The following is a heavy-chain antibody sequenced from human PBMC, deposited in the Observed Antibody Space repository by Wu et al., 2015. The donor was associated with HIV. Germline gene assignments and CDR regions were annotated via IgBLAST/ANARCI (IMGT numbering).Heavy chain of an antibody. V-gene: IGHV1-69*05. CDR2: ILPLFGTA. CDR3: ARDKRENCGGDCYYYGMDV. D-gene: IGHD2-21*01. Sequence: QVQLVQSGAEVKKPGASVKVSCKASGYTFTSYGISWVRQVPGQGLEWMGGILPLFGTADYAQKFQGRLSITTDESTSIAYMELTSLRSDDTAVYYCARDKRENCGGDCYYYGMDVWDQGP. CDR1: GYTFTSYG. J-gene: IGHJ6*02.